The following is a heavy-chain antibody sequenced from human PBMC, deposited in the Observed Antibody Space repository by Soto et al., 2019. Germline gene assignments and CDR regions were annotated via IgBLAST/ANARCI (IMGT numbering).Heavy chain of an antibody. Sequence: SVKVSCKASGGTFSSYAISWVRQAPGQGLEWMGGIIPIFGTANYAQKFQGRVTITADESTSTAYMELSSLRSEDTAVYYCARDHSSSFGIPNNYCSGGSCFSYWGQGTLVTVSS. CDR1: GGTFSSYA. D-gene: IGHD2-15*01. V-gene: IGHV1-69*13. CDR2: IIPIFGTA. J-gene: IGHJ4*02. CDR3: ARDHSSSFGIPNNYCSGGSCFSY.